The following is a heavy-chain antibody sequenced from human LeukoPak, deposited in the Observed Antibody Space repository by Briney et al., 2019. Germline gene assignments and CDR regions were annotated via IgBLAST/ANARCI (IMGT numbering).Heavy chain of an antibody. CDR3: ARVDSYGYGDAFDI. Sequence: SETLSLTCTVSGGSISGYYWSWIRQPPGKGLEWIGEINHSGSTNYNPSLKSRVTISVDTSKNQFSLKLSSVTAADTAVYYCARVDSYGYGDAFDIWGQGTMVTVSS. CDR2: INHSGST. CDR1: GGSISGYY. D-gene: IGHD5-18*01. V-gene: IGHV4-34*01. J-gene: IGHJ3*02.